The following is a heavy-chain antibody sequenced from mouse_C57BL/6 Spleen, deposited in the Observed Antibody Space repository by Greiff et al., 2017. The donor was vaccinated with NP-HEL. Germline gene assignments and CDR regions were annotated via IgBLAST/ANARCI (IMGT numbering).Heavy chain of an antibody. D-gene: IGHD2-10*01. J-gene: IGHJ3*01. CDR1: GYTFTSYW. CDR2: IHPNSGST. V-gene: IGHV1-64*01. Sequence: QVQLQQPGAELVKPGASVKLSCKASGYTFTSYWMHWVKQRPGQGLEWIGMIHPNSGSTNYNEKFKSKATLTVDKSSSTAYMQLSSLTSEDSAVYYCARKAYYGNYAWFAYWGQGTLVTVSA. CDR3: ARKAYYGNYAWFAY.